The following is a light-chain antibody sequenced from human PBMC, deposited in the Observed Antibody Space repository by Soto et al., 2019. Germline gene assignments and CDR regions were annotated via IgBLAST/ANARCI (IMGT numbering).Light chain of an antibody. CDR1: QSVSSSY. CDR3: QHYDSLPIT. J-gene: IGKJ5*01. CDR2: GAS. V-gene: IGKV3-20*01. Sequence: EIVLTQSPATLSSFPGDRVTLSCRASQSVSSSYLAWYQQKPGQPPRLLIYGASSRATGIPDRFSGSGSGTDFTLTISRLEPEDFAVFYCQHYDSLPITFGQGTRLEIK.